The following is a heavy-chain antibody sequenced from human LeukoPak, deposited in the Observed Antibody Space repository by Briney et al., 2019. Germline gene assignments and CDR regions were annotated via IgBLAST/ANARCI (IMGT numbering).Heavy chain of an antibody. J-gene: IGHJ4*02. CDR2: INPNGGGT. CDR1: GYTFTGYY. V-gene: IGHV1-2*02. CDR3: ARSRRDGYNYVPY. Sequence: ASVKVSCKASGYTFTGYYMHWVRQAPGQGLEWMGWINPNGGGTNYAQKFQGRVTMTRDTSISTAYMELSRLRSDDTAVYYCARSRRDGYNYVPYWGQGTLVTVSS. D-gene: IGHD5-24*01.